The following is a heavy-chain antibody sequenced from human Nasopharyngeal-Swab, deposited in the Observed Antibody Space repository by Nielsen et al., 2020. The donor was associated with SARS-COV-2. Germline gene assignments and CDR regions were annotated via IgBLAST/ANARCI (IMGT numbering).Heavy chain of an antibody. D-gene: IGHD3-22*01. CDR3: ARDDTYGMDV. Sequence: WSPPPPGKGLEWVSSISHRGSFIYYADSVKGRFTISRDNAKNSLYLQINSLRAGDTAVYFCARDDTYGMDVWGQGTTVTVSS. J-gene: IGHJ6*02. CDR2: ISHRGSFI. V-gene: IGHV3-21*01.